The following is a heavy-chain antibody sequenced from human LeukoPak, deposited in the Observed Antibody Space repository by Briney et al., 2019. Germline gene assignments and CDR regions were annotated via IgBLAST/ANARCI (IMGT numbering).Heavy chain of an antibody. J-gene: IGHJ4*02. V-gene: IGHV4-39*07. CDR1: GGSISSSSYY. CDR2: IYYSGST. Sequence: SETLSLTCTVSGGSISSSSYYWGWIRQPPGKGLEWIGSIYYSGSTYYNPSLKSRVTTSVDTSKNQFSLKLSSVTAADTAVYYCARDYYDSSGYYDYWGQGTLVTVSS. D-gene: IGHD3-22*01. CDR3: ARDYYDSSGYYDY.